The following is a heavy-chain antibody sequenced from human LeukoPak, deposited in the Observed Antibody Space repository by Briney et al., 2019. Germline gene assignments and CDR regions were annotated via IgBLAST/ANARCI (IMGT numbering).Heavy chain of an antibody. Sequence: GGSLRLSCAASGSTFSSYWMHWVRQAPGKGLVWVSRINSDGSSTSYADSVKGRFTISRDNAKNTLYLQMNSLRAEDTAVYYCARTAMVTDFDYWGQGTLVTVSS. CDR2: INSDGSST. CDR3: ARTAMVTDFDY. CDR1: GSTFSSYW. J-gene: IGHJ4*02. D-gene: IGHD5-18*01. V-gene: IGHV3-74*01.